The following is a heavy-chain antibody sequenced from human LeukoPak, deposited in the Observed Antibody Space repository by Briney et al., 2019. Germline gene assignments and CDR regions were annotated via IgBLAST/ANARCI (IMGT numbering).Heavy chain of an antibody. J-gene: IGHJ4*02. D-gene: IGHD3-9*01. V-gene: IGHV3-30-3*01. CDR2: ISYDGSNK. CDR3: ARWDDLFLIDF. Sequence: TGGSLRLSCAASGFTFSSYAMHWVRQAPGKGLEWVAVISYDGSNKYYADSVKGRFTISRDNAKNSLDLQMNSLRAEDTAVYYCARWDDLFLIDFWGQGTLVTVSS. CDR1: GFTFSSYA.